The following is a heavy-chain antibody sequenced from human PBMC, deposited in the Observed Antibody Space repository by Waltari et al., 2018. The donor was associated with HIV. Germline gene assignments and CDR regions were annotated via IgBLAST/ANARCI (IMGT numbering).Heavy chain of an antibody. J-gene: IGHJ4*02. Sequence: EVQLLESGGGLVRPGWSLRLSCAASGFTFTTYAMTWVRQAPGKGLEWVSASSGGGDSTYYADSVKGRFTISRDNSKNTLYLQMNSLRAEDTAVYFCAKLASGWYGYWGQGTLVTVSS. CDR3: AKLASGWYGY. CDR2: SSGGGDST. CDR1: GFTFTTYA. D-gene: IGHD6-19*01. V-gene: IGHV3-23*01.